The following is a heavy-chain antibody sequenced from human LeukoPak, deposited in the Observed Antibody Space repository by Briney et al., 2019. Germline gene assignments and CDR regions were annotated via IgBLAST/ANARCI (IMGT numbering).Heavy chain of an antibody. CDR3: ARDKPGYQLSSPYYFGY. J-gene: IGHJ4*02. V-gene: IGHV4-59*12. CDR1: GGSISIYY. Sequence: SETLSLTCTVSGGSISIYYLSWIRQPPGEGLEWIGYIYYIGSTHYNPSLKSRITMSVDTSKNQFSLKLSSVTAADTAVYYCARDKPGYQLSSPYYFGYWGQCTLVTVSS. CDR2: IYYIGST. D-gene: IGHD2-2*01.